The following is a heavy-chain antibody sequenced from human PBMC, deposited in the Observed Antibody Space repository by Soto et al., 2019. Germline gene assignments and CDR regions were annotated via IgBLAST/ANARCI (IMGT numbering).Heavy chain of an antibody. CDR2: IYHTGNT. CDR3: ARDYRAAAGTRRYYFDY. CDR1: GGSISSSSW. V-gene: IGHV4-4*02. D-gene: IGHD6-13*01. J-gene: IGHJ4*02. Sequence: SETLSLTCAVSGGSISSSSWWSWVRQPPGKGLEWIGEIYHTGNTNYKPSLESRVTISVDKSKNQFSLNLNSVTAADPAVYYCARDYRAAAGTRRYYFDYWRKGPLVTVSS.